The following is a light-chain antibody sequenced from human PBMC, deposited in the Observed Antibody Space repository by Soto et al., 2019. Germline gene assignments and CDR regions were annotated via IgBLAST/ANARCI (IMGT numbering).Light chain of an antibody. CDR1: ESVHSN. V-gene: IGKV3-15*01. J-gene: IGKJ3*01. Sequence: EVVMTQSPATLSVSPGERVTLSCRASESVHSNLAWYHQKPGQGPSLLIYYASTRATGVPDRFTGSGSGTEFTLNIRSLQSEDFGVYHCQHYSNWPPTFGPGTKVEIK. CDR2: YAS. CDR3: QHYSNWPPT.